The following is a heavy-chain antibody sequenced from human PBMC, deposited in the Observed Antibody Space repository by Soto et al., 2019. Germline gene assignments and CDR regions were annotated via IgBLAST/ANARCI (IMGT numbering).Heavy chain of an antibody. CDR3: ARVGGYSYCSSTSCYYYYYYGMDV. CDR1: GFTFSSYA. D-gene: IGHD2-2*01. Sequence: PGGSLRLSCAASGFTFSSYAMSWVRQAPGKGLEWVSAISGSGGSTYYADSVKGRFTISRDNSKNTLYLQMNSLRAEDTAVYCCARVGGYSYCSSTSCYYYYYYGMDVWGQGTTVTVSS. CDR2: ISGSGGST. J-gene: IGHJ6*02. V-gene: IGHV3-23*01.